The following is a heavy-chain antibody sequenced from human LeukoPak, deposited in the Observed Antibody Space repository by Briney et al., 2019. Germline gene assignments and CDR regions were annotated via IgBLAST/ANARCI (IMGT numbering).Heavy chain of an antibody. CDR2: INPNSGGT. J-gene: IGHJ5*02. V-gene: IGHV1-2*02. Sequence: ASVKVSCKASGYTFTGYYMHWVRQAPGQGLEWMGWINPNSGGTTYARKFQGRVTMTRDTSISTAYMVLSRLRSDDTAVYYCAREHCSGGSCYFQASWFDPWGQGTLVTVSS. CDR3: AREHCSGGSCYFQASWFDP. D-gene: IGHD2-15*01. CDR1: GYTFTGYY.